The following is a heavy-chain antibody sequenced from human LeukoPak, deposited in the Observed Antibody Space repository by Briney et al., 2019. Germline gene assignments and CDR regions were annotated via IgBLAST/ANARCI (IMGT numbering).Heavy chain of an antibody. Sequence: SETLSLTCTVSGGSISSYYWSWIRQPPGKGLEWIGYIYTSGSNNYNPSLKSRVPISVNTSKNQFSLKLSSVTTADTAVYCYARQRPYCGGDCYEFDYWGQETLVTVSS. V-gene: IGHV4-4*09. CDR1: GGSISSYY. J-gene: IGHJ4*02. CDR2: IYTSGSN. D-gene: IGHD2-21*02. CDR3: ARQRPYCGGDCYEFDY.